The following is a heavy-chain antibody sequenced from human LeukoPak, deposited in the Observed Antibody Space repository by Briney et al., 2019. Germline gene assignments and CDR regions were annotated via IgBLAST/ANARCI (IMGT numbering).Heavy chain of an antibody. CDR2: IKTKTDGGTT. J-gene: IGHJ4*02. D-gene: IGHD3-10*01. Sequence: PGGSLRLSCAASGFTFSNAWMTWVRQAPGKGLEWVGRIKTKTDGGTTDYAAPVKGRFTISRDDSKNTLYLQMNSLKTEDTVVYYCTTDWSGTSGSIPSPYYFDYWGQGTLVTVSS. V-gene: IGHV3-15*01. CDR3: TTDWSGTSGSIPSPYYFDY. CDR1: GFTFSNAW.